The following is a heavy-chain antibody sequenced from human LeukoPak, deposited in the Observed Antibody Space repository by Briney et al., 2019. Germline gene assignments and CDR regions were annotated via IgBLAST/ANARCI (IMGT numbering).Heavy chain of an antibody. CDR2: ISSSSSYI. J-gene: IGHJ6*03. Sequence: GGSLRLSCAASGLTFSSYSMNWVRQAPGKGLEWVSSISSSSSYIYYADSVKGRFTISRDNAKNSLYLQMNSLRAEDTAVYYCARAVAGTPPYYYYYYMDVWGKGTTVTVSS. CDR3: ARAVAGTPPYYYYYYMDV. CDR1: GLTFSSYS. V-gene: IGHV3-21*01. D-gene: IGHD6-19*01.